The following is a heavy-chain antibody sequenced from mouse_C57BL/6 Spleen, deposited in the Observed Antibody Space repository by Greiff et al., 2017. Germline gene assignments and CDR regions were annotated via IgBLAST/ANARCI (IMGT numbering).Heavy chain of an antibody. D-gene: IGHD2-4*01. V-gene: IGHV1-4*01. CDR2: INPSSGYT. Sequence: VQLQVSGAELARPGASVKMSCKASGYTFTSYTMHWVKQRPGPGREWIGYINPSSGYTKYNQKFKDKATLTADKSSSTAYMQLSSLTSEDSAVYYCARGDYDFAYWGQGTLVTVSA. J-gene: IGHJ3*01. CDR1: GYTFTSYT. CDR3: ARGDYDFAY.